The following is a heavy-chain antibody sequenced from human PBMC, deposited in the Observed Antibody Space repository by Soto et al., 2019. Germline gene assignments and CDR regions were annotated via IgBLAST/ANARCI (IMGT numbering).Heavy chain of an antibody. J-gene: IGHJ4*02. D-gene: IGHD6-19*01. CDR1: GFSRITSGVG. CDR2: IYWDDDK. CDR3: AAAVAGPYFDY. Sequence: QITLKESGPTLVKPTQTLTLTCTFSGFSRITSGVGVGWIRQPPGKALEWLALIYWDDDKRYSPSLKSRLTITKDTSKNPVVLTVTNMDPVDTATYYCAAAVAGPYFDYWGQGPLVTVSS. V-gene: IGHV2-5*02.